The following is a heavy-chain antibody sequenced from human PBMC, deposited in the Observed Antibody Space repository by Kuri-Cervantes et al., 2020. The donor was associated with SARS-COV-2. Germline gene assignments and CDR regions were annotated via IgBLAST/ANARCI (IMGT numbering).Heavy chain of an antibody. J-gene: IGHJ4*02. Sequence: SVKVSCKASGGTFSSYAISWVRQAPGQGLEWMGRIIPILGTANYAQKFQGRVTITADKSTSTAYMELSSLRSEDTAVYYCASTILGLNSSGWYGYFDYRGQGTLVTVSS. V-gene: IGHV1-69*04. CDR1: GGTFSSYA. CDR3: ASTILGLNSSGWYGYFDY. CDR2: IIPILGTA. D-gene: IGHD6-19*01.